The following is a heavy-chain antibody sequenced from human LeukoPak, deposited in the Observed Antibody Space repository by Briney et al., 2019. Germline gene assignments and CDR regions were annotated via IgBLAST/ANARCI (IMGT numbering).Heavy chain of an antibody. J-gene: IGHJ4*02. CDR3: AREDSSSSSGDFDY. V-gene: IGHV1-69*05. CDR2: IIPIFGTA. CDR1: GYTFTSYD. D-gene: IGHD6-6*01. Sequence: SVKVSCKASGYTFTSYDISWVRQAPGQGLEWMGGIIPIFGTANYAQKFQGRVTITTDESTSTAYMELSSLRSDDTAVYYCAREDSSSSSGDFDYWGQGTLVTVSS.